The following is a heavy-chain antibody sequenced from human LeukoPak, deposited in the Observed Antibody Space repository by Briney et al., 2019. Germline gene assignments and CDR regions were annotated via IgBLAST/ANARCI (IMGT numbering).Heavy chain of an antibody. V-gene: IGHV3-48*01. CDR1: GFSFSGCS. Sequence: GGSLRLPCAASGFSFSGCSMAWVRQAPGKGLEWVSYISRFSTTIHYADSVKGRFTISRDNVNNSLFLQMNSLRAEDTAVYYCARACNFCFTGADYWGQGSLVTVSS. CDR3: ARACNFCFTGADY. CDR2: ISRFSTTI. J-gene: IGHJ4*02. D-gene: IGHD2-8*02.